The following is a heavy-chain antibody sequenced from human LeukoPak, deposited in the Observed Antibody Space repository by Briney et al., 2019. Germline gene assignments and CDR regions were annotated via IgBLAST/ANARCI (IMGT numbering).Heavy chain of an antibody. D-gene: IGHD1-26*01. CDR1: GFTFSSYA. J-gene: IGHJ6*02. CDR3: AKVSGFLDGSYYDYYYYGTDV. V-gene: IGHV3-23*01. CDR2: ISGSGGST. Sequence: PGGSLRLSCAASGFTFSSYAMSWVRQAPGKGLEWVSAISGSGGSTYYADSVKGRFTISRDNSKNTLYLQMNSLRAEDTAVYYCAKVSGFLDGSYYDYYYYGTDVWGQGTTVTVSS.